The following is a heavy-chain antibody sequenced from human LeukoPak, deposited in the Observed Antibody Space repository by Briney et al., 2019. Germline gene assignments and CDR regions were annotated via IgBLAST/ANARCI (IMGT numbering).Heavy chain of an antibody. CDR2: IYSSGST. Sequence: SETLSLTCIVSGGSISSYYWSWIRQPPGQGLEWIGYIYSSGSTNYNPSLMSRLTISVDTSKNQFSLKLTSVTAADTAVYYCARDSRGSGWDYWYFDLWGRGTLVTVSS. CDR3: ARDSRGSGWDYWYFDL. J-gene: IGHJ2*01. V-gene: IGHV4-59*01. CDR1: GGSISSYY. D-gene: IGHD6-19*01.